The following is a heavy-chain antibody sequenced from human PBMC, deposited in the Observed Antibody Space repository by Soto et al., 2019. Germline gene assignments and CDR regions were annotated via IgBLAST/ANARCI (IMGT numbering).Heavy chain of an antibody. CDR1: GFTFSSYA. CDR2: ISGSGGST. D-gene: IGHD2-15*01. Sequence: PGGSLRLSCAASGFTFSSYAMSWVRQAPGKGLEWVSAISGSGGSTYYADSVKGRFTISRDNSKNTLYLQMNSLRDEDTAVYYCARGYCSGGSCPEFDYWGQGTLVTVSS. V-gene: IGHV3-23*01. J-gene: IGHJ4*02. CDR3: ARGYCSGGSCPEFDY.